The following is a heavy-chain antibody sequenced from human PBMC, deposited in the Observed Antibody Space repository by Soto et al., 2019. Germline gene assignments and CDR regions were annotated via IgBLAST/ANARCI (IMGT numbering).Heavy chain of an antibody. Sequence: QVQLQESGPGLVKPSQTLSLTCTVSGGSISSGGYYWSWIRQHPGKGLEWIGYIYYSGNTYYNPSPKSRVTNSEDPYKNQFSLKLSSVTAADTAVYYCARGVTMVRGVIHTPYFDYWGQGTLVTVSS. CDR3: ARGVTMVRGVIHTPYFDY. CDR1: GGSISSGGYY. V-gene: IGHV4-31*03. J-gene: IGHJ4*02. D-gene: IGHD3-10*01. CDR2: IYYSGNT.